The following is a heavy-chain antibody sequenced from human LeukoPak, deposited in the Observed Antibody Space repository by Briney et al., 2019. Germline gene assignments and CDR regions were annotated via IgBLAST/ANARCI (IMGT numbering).Heavy chain of an antibody. Sequence: QAGGSLRLSCAASGFIFSSYSMNWVRQAPGKGLEWVSYISSSSSTIYYADSVKGRFTISRDNAKKSLYLQMNSLRAEDTALYHCARARSSSWYDWFDPWGQGTLVTVSS. CDR1: GFIFSSYS. CDR3: ARARSSSWYDWFDP. J-gene: IGHJ5*02. D-gene: IGHD6-13*01. CDR2: ISSSSSTI. V-gene: IGHV3-48*04.